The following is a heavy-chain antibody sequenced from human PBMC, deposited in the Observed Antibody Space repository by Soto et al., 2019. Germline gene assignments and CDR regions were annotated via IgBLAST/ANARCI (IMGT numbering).Heavy chain of an antibody. Sequence: QVQLVQSGAEVKKPGASVRVSCKASGYTFTSFGISWVRQAPGKGLEWVGWISAYNGDTKYAEHFQGRVTMTTEISTSRAYMEVRGLRSDAPAVYYCARDITMVRGPTHYHYNMDLWGKGTTVTVSS. V-gene: IGHV1-18*01. D-gene: IGHD3-10*01. J-gene: IGHJ6*03. CDR1: GYTFTSFG. CDR3: ARDITMVRGPTHYHYNMDL. CDR2: ISAYNGDT.